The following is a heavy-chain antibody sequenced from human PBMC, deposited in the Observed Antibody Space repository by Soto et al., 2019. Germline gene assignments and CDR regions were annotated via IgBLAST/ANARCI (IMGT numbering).Heavy chain of an antibody. D-gene: IGHD2-21*02. CDR2: IYYNGNT. CDR3: TRAIWYSEY. J-gene: IGHJ4*02. CDR1: GGSISNHY. Sequence: QVQLQESGPGLVKPSETLSLTCTVSGGSISNHYWSWIRQPPGKGLEWIGYIYYNGNTNYNPSLKRRVTMSVDTSKNQISLKLSSVTAADTAVYYCTRAIWYSEYWGQGTLVTVSS. V-gene: IGHV4-59*11.